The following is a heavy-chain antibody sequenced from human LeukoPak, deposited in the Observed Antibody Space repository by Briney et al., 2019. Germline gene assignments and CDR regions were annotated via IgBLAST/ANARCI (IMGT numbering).Heavy chain of an antibody. D-gene: IGHD6-19*01. CDR2: ISSSGGNT. CDR3: ARRATSSGYFTDQ. V-gene: IGHV3-23*01. Sequence: GGSLRLSCVASGFTFSSYAMTWVRQGPGKGLEWVSTISSSGGNTYNADSVKGRFTISRDNSKNTLYLQMNTVRAADTAVYYCARRATSSGYFTDQWGQGTLVTVSS. J-gene: IGHJ4*02. CDR1: GFTFSSYA.